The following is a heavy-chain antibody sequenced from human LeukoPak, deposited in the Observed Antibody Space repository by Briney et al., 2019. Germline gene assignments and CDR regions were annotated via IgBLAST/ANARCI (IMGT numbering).Heavy chain of an antibody. CDR1: GGSISSYY. D-gene: IGHD3-22*01. Sequence: SETLSLTCTVSGGSISSYYWSWIRQPPGKGLEWIGYIYYSGSTYYNPSLKSRVTISVDTSKNQFSLKLSSVTAADTAVYYCARAGYYYDSSGYMWGRKYYFDYWGQGTLVTVSS. V-gene: IGHV4-59*12. CDR2: IYYSGST. CDR3: ARAGYYYDSSGYMWGRKYYFDY. J-gene: IGHJ4*02.